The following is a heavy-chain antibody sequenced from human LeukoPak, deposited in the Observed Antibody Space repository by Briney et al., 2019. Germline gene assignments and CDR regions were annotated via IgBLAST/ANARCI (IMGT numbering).Heavy chain of an antibody. J-gene: IGHJ4*02. CDR2: MNPNSGNT. V-gene: IGHV1-8*01. D-gene: IGHD3-3*01. Sequence: EASVKVSCKASGYNFTSYDINWVRQATGQGLEWMGWMNPNSGNTGYAQKFQGRVTMTRNTSISTAYMELSSLRSEDTAVYYCARGINYDFWSGYSEFFDYWGQGTLVTVSS. CDR1: GYNFTSYD. CDR3: ARGINYDFWSGYSEFFDY.